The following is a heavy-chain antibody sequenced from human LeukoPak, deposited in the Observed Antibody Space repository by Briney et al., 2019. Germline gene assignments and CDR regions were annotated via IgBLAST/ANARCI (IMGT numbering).Heavy chain of an antibody. CDR2: ISSSSSYI. CDR1: GFTFSSYS. CDR3: ARLYCSSTSCEFDP. Sequence: GGSLRLSCAASGFTFSSYSMNWVRQAPGKGLEWVSSISSSSSYIYYADSVKGRFTISRDNAKNSLYLQMNSPRAEDTAVYYCARLYCSSTSCEFDPWGQGTLVTVSS. J-gene: IGHJ5*02. V-gene: IGHV3-21*01. D-gene: IGHD2-2*01.